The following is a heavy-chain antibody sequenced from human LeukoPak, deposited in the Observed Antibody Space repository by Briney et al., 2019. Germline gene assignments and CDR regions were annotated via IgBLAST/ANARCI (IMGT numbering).Heavy chain of an antibody. CDR2: IYYSGST. J-gene: IGHJ4*02. V-gene: IGHV4-39*07. D-gene: IGHD1-26*01. CDR1: GGSISSSSYY. Sequence: SETLSLTCTVSGGSISSSSYYWGWIRQPPGKGLEWIGSIYYSGSTYYNPSLKSRVTISVDTSKNQFSLKLSSVTAADTAVYYCARNYEWERLFDYWGQGTLVTVSS. CDR3: ARNYEWERLFDY.